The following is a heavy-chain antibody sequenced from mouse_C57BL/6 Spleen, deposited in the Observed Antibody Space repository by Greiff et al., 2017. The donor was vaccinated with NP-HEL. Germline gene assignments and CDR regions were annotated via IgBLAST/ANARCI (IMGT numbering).Heavy chain of an antibody. D-gene: IGHD2-4*01. V-gene: IGHV2-9*01. CDR3: AKRDYDYDMAWFAY. Sequence: VKLMESGPGLVAPSQSLSITCTVSGFSLTSYGVDWVRQPPGKGLEWLGVIWGGGSTNYNSALMSRLSINIANSKSQVFLKMNSLQTDDTAMYYCAKRDYDYDMAWFAYWGQGPLVTVSA. CDR1: GFSLTSYG. J-gene: IGHJ3*01. CDR2: IWGGGST.